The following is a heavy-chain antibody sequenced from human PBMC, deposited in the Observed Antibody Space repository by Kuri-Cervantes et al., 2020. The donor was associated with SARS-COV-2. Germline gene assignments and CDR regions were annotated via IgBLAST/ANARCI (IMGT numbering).Heavy chain of an antibody. CDR3: ARATYYYDSSGYYSDY. V-gene: IGHV4-34*01. CDR2: INHSGST. J-gene: IGHJ4*02. CDR1: GGSFSGYY. Sequence: ESLKISCAVYGGSFSGYYWSWIRQPPGKGLEWIGEINHSGSTNYNPSLKSRVTISVDTSKNQFSLKLSSVTAAGTAVYYCARATYYYDSSGYYSDYWGQGTLVTVSS. D-gene: IGHD3-22*01.